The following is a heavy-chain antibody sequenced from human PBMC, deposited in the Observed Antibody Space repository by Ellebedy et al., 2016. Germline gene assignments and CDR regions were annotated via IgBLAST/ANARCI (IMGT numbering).Heavy chain of an antibody. D-gene: IGHD2-2*01. CDR2: INPNSGGT. CDR3: ARVLTDCSSTSCTFHFDY. J-gene: IGHJ4*02. Sequence: ASVKVSCXASGYTFTGYYMHWVRQAPGQGLEWMGWINPNSGGTNYAQKFQGRVTMTRDTSISTAYMELSRLRSDDTAVYYCARVLTDCSSTSCTFHFDYWGQGTLVTVSS. CDR1: GYTFTGYY. V-gene: IGHV1-2*02.